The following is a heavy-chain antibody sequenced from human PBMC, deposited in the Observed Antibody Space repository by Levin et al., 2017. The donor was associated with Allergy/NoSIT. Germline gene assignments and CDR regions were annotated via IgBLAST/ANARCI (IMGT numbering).Heavy chain of an antibody. Sequence: GSLRLSCAASGFTFSSYWMHWVRQAPGKGLVWVSRINSDGSSTSYADSVKGRFTISRDNAKNTLSLQMNSLRAEDTAVYYCSTGYSSGWYSGGVDYWGQGTLVTVSS. J-gene: IGHJ4*02. V-gene: IGHV3-74*01. D-gene: IGHD6-19*01. CDR2: INSDGSST. CDR1: GFTFSSYW. CDR3: STGYSSGWYSGGVDY.